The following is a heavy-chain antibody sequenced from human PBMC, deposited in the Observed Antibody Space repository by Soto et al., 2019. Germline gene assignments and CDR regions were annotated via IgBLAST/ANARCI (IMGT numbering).Heavy chain of an antibody. V-gene: IGHV1-2*02. D-gene: IGHD3-3*01. CDR1: GYTFTDYY. Sequence: QVQLVQSGAEVKKPGASMKVSCTTSGYTFTDYYIHWVRQAPGQGLEWMGWINPKGGATNYTQKCQGRVTMTRDSSISTAYVELIRLRSDDTAVYYCAKDPAFGVSEAWNWFDPWGQGTLVTVPS. J-gene: IGHJ5*02. CDR2: INPKGGAT. CDR3: AKDPAFGVSEAWNWFDP.